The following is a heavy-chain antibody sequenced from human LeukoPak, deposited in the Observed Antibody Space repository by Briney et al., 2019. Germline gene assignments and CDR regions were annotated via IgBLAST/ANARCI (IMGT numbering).Heavy chain of an antibody. CDR3: ARETEGITGTTWDFDY. CDR1: GGSISSSSYY. J-gene: IGHJ4*02. V-gene: IGHV4-39*02. CDR2: IYYSGST. Sequence: SETLSLTCTVSGGSISSSSYYWGWIRQPPGKGLEWIGSIYYSGSTYYNPSLESRVTISVDTSKNQFSLKLSSVTAADTAVYYCARETEGITGTTWDFDYWGQGTLVTVSS. D-gene: IGHD1-7*01.